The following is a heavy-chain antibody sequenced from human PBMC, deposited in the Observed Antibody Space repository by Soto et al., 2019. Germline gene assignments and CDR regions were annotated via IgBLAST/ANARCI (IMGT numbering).Heavy chain of an antibody. Sequence: QVHLVQSGAEVKKPGASVKVSCKTSGYPFTSYGIDWVRQAPAQGLELMAWISPYNGKTYFAQKFQVRVTLTSDTSTTTGYMELRSLSSADTAVYYCAREKSFDRNYYYGIDVWGQGTTVIVS. V-gene: IGHV1-18*01. CDR2: ISPYNGKT. CDR1: GYPFTSYG. CDR3: AREKSFDRNYYYGIDV. J-gene: IGHJ6*02.